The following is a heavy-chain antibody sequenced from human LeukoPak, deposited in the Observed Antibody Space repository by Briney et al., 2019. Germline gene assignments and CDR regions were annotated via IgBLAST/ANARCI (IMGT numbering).Heavy chain of an antibody. Sequence: GGSLRLSCAASGFTLSSYWMSWVRQAPGKGLEWVANIKQDGSEKYYVDSVKGRFTISRDNAKNSLYLQMNSLRAEDTAVYYCARDSYGSGITPFDPWGQGTLVTVSS. V-gene: IGHV3-7*01. CDR3: ARDSYGSGITPFDP. CDR1: GFTLSSYW. J-gene: IGHJ5*02. D-gene: IGHD3-10*01. CDR2: IKQDGSEK.